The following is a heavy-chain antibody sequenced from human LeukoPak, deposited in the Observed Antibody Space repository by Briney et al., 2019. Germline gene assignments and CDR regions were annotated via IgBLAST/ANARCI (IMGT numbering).Heavy chain of an antibody. CDR1: GASISSYY. CDR3: ARDSGTTGEVKFDP. J-gene: IGHJ5*02. V-gene: IGHV4-4*07. D-gene: IGHD1-7*01. Sequence: SESLSLTCTVSGASISSYYWSWIRQPAGKALEWIGRIYVTGSTTYNPSLESRVTMSLDTSKNHFSLKLRSVTAADTAVYYCARDSGTTGEVKFDPWGQGTLVTVSS. CDR2: IYVTGST.